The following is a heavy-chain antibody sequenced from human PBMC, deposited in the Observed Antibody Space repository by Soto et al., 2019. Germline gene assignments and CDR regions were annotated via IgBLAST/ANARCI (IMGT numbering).Heavy chain of an antibody. Sequence: EVQLLESGGGLVQPGGSLRLSCAASGFTFSSYAMIWVRQAPGKGLEWVSAISASGSHTYYADSVKGRFTISRDNSRNTLYLQMNSLGAEDTAVYYCAKDGLGATYYFDYWGQGTLVTVSS. CDR2: ISASGSHT. CDR3: AKDGLGATYYFDY. D-gene: IGHD1-26*01. J-gene: IGHJ4*02. V-gene: IGHV3-23*01. CDR1: GFTFSSYA.